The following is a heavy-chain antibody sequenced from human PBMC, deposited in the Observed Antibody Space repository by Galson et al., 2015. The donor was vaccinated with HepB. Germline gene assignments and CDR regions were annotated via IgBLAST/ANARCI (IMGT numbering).Heavy chain of an antibody. J-gene: IGHJ4*02. CDR1: EYTPTSYY. CDR3: ARDKDRGGDCYYFDY. V-gene: IGHV1-46*01. CDR2: INPSGGST. D-gene: IGHD2-21*01. Sequence: SVKVSCKASEYTPTSYYIHWVRQAPGQGLEWMGRINPSGGSTTYAQRFQGRVTMTRDTSTSTVYMELSSLRSGDTAVYYCARDKDRGGDCYYFDYWGQGTLVTVSS.